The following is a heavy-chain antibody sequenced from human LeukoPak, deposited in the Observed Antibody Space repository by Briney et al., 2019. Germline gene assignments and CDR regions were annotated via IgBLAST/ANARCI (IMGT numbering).Heavy chain of an antibody. CDR3: ARDHAWAFDY. D-gene: IGHD2-2*01. Sequence: GGSLRLSCAASGFTFSSFWMHWVRQPPGKGLVWVSRITSDGSSTRSADSVKGRFTTSRDNAKNSLYLQMNSLRAEDTAVYYCARDHAWAFDYWGQGTLVTVSS. V-gene: IGHV3-74*01. CDR2: ITSDGSST. CDR1: GFTFSSFW. J-gene: IGHJ4*02.